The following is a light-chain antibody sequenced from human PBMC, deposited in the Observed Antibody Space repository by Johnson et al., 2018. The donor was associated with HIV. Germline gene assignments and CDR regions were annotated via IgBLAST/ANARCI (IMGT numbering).Light chain of an antibody. Sequence: QSVLTQPPSVSAAPGQKVTISCSGSSSKIGNNYVSWYQQLPGTAPKLLIYENNKRPSRIPDRFSGSKSGTSATLVITGLQTGDEADYYCGTWDSSLSARVFGTGTKVTVL. CDR3: GTWDSSLSARV. J-gene: IGLJ1*01. CDR1: SSKIGNNY. V-gene: IGLV1-51*02. CDR2: ENN.